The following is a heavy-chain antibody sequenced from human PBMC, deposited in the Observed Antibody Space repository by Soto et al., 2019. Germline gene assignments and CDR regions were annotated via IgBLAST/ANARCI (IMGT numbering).Heavy chain of an antibody. Sequence: GGSLRLSCAASGFTFSSYWMSWVRQAPGKGLEWVANIKQDGSEKYYVDSVKGRFTISRDDSKNTLYLQMNSLRAEDTAVYYCASSPSGSSYYFDYWGQGTLVTVSS. CDR1: GFTFSSYW. CDR3: ASSPSGSSYYFDY. CDR2: IKQDGSEK. D-gene: IGHD6-6*01. V-gene: IGHV3-7*03. J-gene: IGHJ4*02.